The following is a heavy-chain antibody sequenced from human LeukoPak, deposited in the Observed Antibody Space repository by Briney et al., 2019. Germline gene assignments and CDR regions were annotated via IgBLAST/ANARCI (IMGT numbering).Heavy chain of an antibody. CDR3: ARHARTDYGGNSLDY. Sequence: GESLKISCKGSGYSFTSYWIGWVRQMPGKGLEWMGIIYPGDSDTRYSPSFQGQATISADKSISTAYLQWSSLKASDTAMYYCARHARTDYGGNSLDYWGQGTLVTASS. CDR1: GYSFTSYW. D-gene: IGHD4-23*01. V-gene: IGHV5-51*01. J-gene: IGHJ4*02. CDR2: IYPGDSDT.